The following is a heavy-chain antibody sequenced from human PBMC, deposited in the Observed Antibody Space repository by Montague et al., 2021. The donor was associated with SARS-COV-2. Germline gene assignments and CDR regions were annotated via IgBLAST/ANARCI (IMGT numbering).Heavy chain of an antibody. J-gene: IGHJ4*02. D-gene: IGHD3-10*01. Sequence: LVKPTQSLTLTCTFSGFSLTTNGMCVNWIRQPPGKTLEWMGCLSYSGSAHYSPSLKSRVTMSIDTSKNQFSLKLSSVTAADTAVYYCARQLRSSGSWADLGYWGQGTRVAVSP. V-gene: IGHV4-61*08. CDR2: LSYSGSA. CDR3: ARQLRSSGSWADLGY. CDR1: GFSLTTNGMC.